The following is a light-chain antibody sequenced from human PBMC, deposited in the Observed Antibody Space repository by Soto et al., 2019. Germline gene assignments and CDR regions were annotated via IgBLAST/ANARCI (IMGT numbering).Light chain of an antibody. V-gene: IGLV1-40*01. J-gene: IGLJ2*01. CDR3: QSYDISLTMKV. Sequence: QSALTQPPSVSGAPGQRVTISCTGTSSNIGAGYGVHWYQQIPGSVPKLLIFTNINRPSGVPDRFSGSKSGTSAYLAISGLHAEEDADYYCQSYDISLTMKVFGGGTKVTVL. CDR2: TNI. CDR1: SSNIGAGYG.